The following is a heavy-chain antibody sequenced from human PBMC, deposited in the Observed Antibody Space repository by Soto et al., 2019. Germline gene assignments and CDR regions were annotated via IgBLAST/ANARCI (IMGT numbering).Heavy chain of an antibody. CDR3: ARHERHYYILTGGDYYYYGMDV. CDR2: IYYSGST. CDR1: GGSISSRSYY. Sequence: SETLSLTCTVSGGSISSRSYYWGWIRQPPGKGLEWIGSIYYSGSTYYNPSLKSRVTISVDTSKNQFSLKLSSVTAADTAMYYCARHERHYYILTGGDYYYYGMDVWGQGTTVTVSS. V-gene: IGHV4-39*01. D-gene: IGHD3-9*01. J-gene: IGHJ6*02.